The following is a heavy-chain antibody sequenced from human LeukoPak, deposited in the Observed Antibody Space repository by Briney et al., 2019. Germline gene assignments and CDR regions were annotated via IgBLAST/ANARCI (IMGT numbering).Heavy chain of an antibody. CDR3: ARERTSSYWGQGIYCTNGVCYYNNWFDP. CDR2: INPNSGGT. D-gene: IGHD2-8*01. Sequence: ASVKVSCKASGYTFTGYYMHWVRQAPGQGLEWMGWINPNSGGTNYAQKFQGRVTMTRDTSISTAYMELSRLRSDDTAVYYCARERTSSYWGQGIYCTNGVCYYNNWFDPWGQGTLVTVSS. J-gene: IGHJ5*02. CDR1: GYTFTGYY. V-gene: IGHV1-2*02.